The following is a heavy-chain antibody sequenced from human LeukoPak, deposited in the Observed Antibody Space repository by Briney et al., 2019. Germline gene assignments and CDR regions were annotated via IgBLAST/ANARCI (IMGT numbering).Heavy chain of an antibody. CDR2: INPNSGGT. V-gene: IGHV1-2*02. J-gene: IGHJ6*02. Sequence: ASVKVSFTASGYTFTGYYMHWVRQAPGQGLEWMGWINPNSGGTNYAQKFQGSVTMTRDTSISTAYMELSRLRSDDTAVYYCARGPELLWFGELLSQLYYYGMDVWGQGTTVTVSS. CDR3: ARGPELLWFGELLSQLYYYGMDV. CDR1: GYTFTGYY. D-gene: IGHD3-10*01.